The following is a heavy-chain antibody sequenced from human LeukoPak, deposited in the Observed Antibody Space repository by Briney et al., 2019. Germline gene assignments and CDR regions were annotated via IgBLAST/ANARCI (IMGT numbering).Heavy chain of an antibody. Sequence: GGSLRLSCAASGFTFSSYAMTWVRQAPGKGLEWVGRIRSKANSYATAYAASVKGRFTISRDDSKNTAYLQMNSLKTEDTAVYYCTRLLSHRSGAFDISGQGTMVTVSS. CDR1: GFTFSSYA. J-gene: IGHJ3*02. D-gene: IGHD3-16*02. CDR3: TRLLSHRSGAFDI. V-gene: IGHV3-73*01. CDR2: IRSKANSYAT.